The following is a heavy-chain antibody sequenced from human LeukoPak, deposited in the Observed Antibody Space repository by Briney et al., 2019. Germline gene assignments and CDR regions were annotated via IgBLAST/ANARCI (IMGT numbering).Heavy chain of an antibody. CDR3: ARDRDPEYYYDSSGYYRDAFDI. CDR1: GGSISSYY. J-gene: IGHJ3*02. Sequence: PSETLSLTCTVSGGSISSYYWSWIRQPPGKGLEWIGYIYYSGSTNYNPSLKSRVTISVDTSKNQFSLKLSSVTAADTAVYYCARDRDPEYYYDSSGYYRDAFDIWGQGTMVTVSS. CDR2: IYYSGST. D-gene: IGHD3-22*01. V-gene: IGHV4-59*01.